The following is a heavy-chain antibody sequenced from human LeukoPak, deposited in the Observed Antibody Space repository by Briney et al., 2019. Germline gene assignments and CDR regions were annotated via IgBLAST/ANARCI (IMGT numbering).Heavy chain of an antibody. CDR1: GFTFDDFT. J-gene: IGHJ4*02. D-gene: IGHD6-6*01. V-gene: IGHV3-43*01. CDR2: MSWNGVST. CDR3: AKERGSSGYFDY. Sequence: GGSLRLSCAASGFTFDDFTMHWVRQAPGKGLEWVSLMSWNGVSTYYADSAKGRFTISRDNSKNSLYLQMNSLRTEDAALYYCAKERGSSGYFDYWGQGTLVTVSS.